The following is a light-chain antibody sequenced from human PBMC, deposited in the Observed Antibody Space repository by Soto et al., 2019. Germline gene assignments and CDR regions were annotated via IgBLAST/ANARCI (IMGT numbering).Light chain of an antibody. CDR1: QGIRSD. J-gene: IGKJ1*01. V-gene: IGKV1-6*01. Sequence: AIQMTQSPSSLSASVGDRVTLTCRASQGIRSDLGWYQQKPGMAPRFLIYAASNLQSGVPSRFSGSGSGTDFTLTISSLQPVDFATYYCVQHYNYPPTFGQGTKVEVK. CDR3: VQHYNYPPT. CDR2: AAS.